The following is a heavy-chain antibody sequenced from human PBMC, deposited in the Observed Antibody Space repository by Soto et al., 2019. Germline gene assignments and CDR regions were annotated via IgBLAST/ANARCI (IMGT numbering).Heavy chain of an antibody. CDR1: DGSISTYDW. CDR3: ATGNVDSMLEY. J-gene: IGHJ4*02. Sequence: QVQLHESGPGLVKPSETLSLTCVVSDGSISTYDWWTWVRQPPGKGLKWIGKMFHSGGADYSPSLKSRVTISAASSKDHFSLRLTAVTAADTAVYYCATGNVDSMLEYWGQGTQVAVSS. CDR2: MFHSGGA. V-gene: IGHV4-4*02. D-gene: IGHD3-3*01.